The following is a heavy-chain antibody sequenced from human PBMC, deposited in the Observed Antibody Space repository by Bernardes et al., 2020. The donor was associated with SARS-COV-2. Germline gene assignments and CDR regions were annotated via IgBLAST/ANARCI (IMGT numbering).Heavy chain of an antibody. V-gene: IGHV3-53*01. CDR3: ARGGYAYGFDY. J-gene: IGHJ4*02. CDR2: IYSGGNT. CDR1: GFTFSRTY. D-gene: IGHD5-18*01. Sequence: GFLSPSSAASGFTFSRTYMSWVRPAPGKGLEWVSIIYSGGNTYYADSLKGRFSISRDNSKNTLYLQMNSLRAEDTAVFYCARGGYAYGFDYWGQGTLVAVSS.